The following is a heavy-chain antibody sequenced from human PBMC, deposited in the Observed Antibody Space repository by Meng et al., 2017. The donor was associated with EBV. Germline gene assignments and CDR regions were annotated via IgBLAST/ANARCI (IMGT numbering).Heavy chain of an antibody. CDR2: ISAYNSNT. V-gene: IGHV1-18*04. D-gene: IGHD5-12*01. J-gene: IGHJ5*02. CDR3: ARETSGYDFNWFDP. CDR1: GYTFTSYG. Sequence: QGQLVQLGAGVKKPGDSMKVSCEASGYTFTSYGISWVRQAPGQGLEWMGWISAYNSNTNYAQKLQGRVTMTTDTSTSTAYMELRSLRSDDTAVYYCARETSGYDFNWFDPWGQGTLVTVSS.